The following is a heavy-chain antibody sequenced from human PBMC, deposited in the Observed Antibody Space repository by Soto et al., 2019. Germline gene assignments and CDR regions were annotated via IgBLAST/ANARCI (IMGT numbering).Heavy chain of an antibody. CDR2: MYYGGST. CDR1: GGSISLYY. CDR3: ARETYGDYVGYFDP. D-gene: IGHD4-17*01. J-gene: IGHJ5*02. Sequence: SETVSLTCTVSGGSISLYYWNWIRQPLGKGLEWISYMYYGGSTNYKSSLKSRVTISGDTSKNQFALKVRSVTAADTAVYYCARETYGDYVGYFDPRGQEIQVTVSS. V-gene: IGHV4-59*12.